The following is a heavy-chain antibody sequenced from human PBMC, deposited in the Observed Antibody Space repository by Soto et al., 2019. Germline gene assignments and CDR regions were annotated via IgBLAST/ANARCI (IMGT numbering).Heavy chain of an antibody. CDR1: GLTFDDYA. Sequence: GGSLRLSCAASGLTFDDYAMHWVRQVPGKGLEWVSGINWNSGSIGYGDSVKGRFAISRDNARNSLHLQMNSLSAEDTAFYYCVKDESINWYSGHFRHWGQGTLVTVSS. CDR2: INWNSGSI. CDR3: VKDESINWYSGHFRH. J-gene: IGHJ1*01. V-gene: IGHV3-9*01. D-gene: IGHD6-13*01.